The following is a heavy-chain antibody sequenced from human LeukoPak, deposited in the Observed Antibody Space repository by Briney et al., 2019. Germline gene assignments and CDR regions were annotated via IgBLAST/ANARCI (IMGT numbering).Heavy chain of an antibody. Sequence: GGSLRLSCAASGFTFDDYAMHWVRQGPGKGLEWVSGISWNSDSIGYADSVKGRFTISRDNARNSLYLQMNSLGDEDTALYYCAKASFPAAIIGWFDHWGQGTLVTVSS. D-gene: IGHD2-2*02. CDR3: AKASFPAAIIGWFDH. V-gene: IGHV3-9*01. J-gene: IGHJ5*02. CDR1: GFTFDDYA. CDR2: ISWNSDSI.